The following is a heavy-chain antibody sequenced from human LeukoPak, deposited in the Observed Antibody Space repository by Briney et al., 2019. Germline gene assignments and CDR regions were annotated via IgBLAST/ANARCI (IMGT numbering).Heavy chain of an antibody. Sequence: SETLSLTCSVSGYSISNGYYWGWIRQPPGKGLEWIGSIYYSGSTYYNPSLKSRVTISVDTSKNQFSLKPSSVTAADTAVYYCARRRGRDGYNRRIDYWGQGTLVTVSS. CDR2: IYYSGST. J-gene: IGHJ4*02. D-gene: IGHD5-24*01. CDR1: GYSISNGYY. V-gene: IGHV4-38-2*01. CDR3: ARRRGRDGYNRRIDY.